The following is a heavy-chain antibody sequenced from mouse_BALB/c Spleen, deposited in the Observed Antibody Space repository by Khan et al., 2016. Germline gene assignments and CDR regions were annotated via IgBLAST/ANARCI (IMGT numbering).Heavy chain of an antibody. D-gene: IGHD2-4*01. CDR2: ISDGGSYT. J-gene: IGHJ3*01. CDR1: GFTFSDYY. Sequence: EVQLVESGGGLVKPGGSLKLSCAASGFTFSDYYMYWVRQTPEKRLEWVATISDGGSYTYYPDSVKGRFTIPRDTATNNLYLQMSSLKSEDTDMYDCAREGLRREFADWGQGTLVTVSA. V-gene: IGHV5-4*02. CDR3: AREGLRREFAD.